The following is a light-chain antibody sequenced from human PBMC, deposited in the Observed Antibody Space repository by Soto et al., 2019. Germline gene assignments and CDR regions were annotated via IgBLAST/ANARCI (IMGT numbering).Light chain of an antibody. Sequence: EIVMTQSPATLSVSPGERATLSCRASQSVNSDLAWYQQKPGQAPRLFIYGASTRATGFPARFSGSGSGTEFTLTISSLQSEDFAIYYCQQYNNWPRTFGQGTKVEIK. J-gene: IGKJ1*01. V-gene: IGKV3-15*01. CDR3: QQYNNWPRT. CDR1: QSVNSD. CDR2: GAS.